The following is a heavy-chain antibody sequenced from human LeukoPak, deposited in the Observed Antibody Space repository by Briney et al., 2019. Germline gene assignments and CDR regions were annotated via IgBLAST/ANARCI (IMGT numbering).Heavy chain of an antibody. D-gene: IGHD6-19*01. Sequence: GGSLRLSCAASEFTFSTYAMHWVRQAPGKGLEWVAVISYDGSNKYYVDSVKGRFTISRDNSQNTLYLQMNSLRAEDTAVYYCARPQISSGWYLGAFDIWGQGTMVTVSS. J-gene: IGHJ3*02. V-gene: IGHV3-30-3*01. CDR1: EFTFSTYA. CDR2: ISYDGSNK. CDR3: ARPQISSGWYLGAFDI.